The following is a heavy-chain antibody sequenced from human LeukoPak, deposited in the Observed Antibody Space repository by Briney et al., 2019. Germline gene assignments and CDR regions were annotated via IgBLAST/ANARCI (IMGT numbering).Heavy chain of an antibody. Sequence: ASVKVSCKASGYTFTSYGISWVRQAPGQGLEWMGIINPSGGSTSYAQKFQGRVTMTRDTSTSTVYMELSSLRSEDTAVYYCAREGITGQLPYLDYWGQGTLVTVSS. CDR3: AREGITGQLPYLDY. J-gene: IGHJ4*02. CDR2: INPSGGST. V-gene: IGHV1-46*01. D-gene: IGHD1-20*01. CDR1: GYTFTSYG.